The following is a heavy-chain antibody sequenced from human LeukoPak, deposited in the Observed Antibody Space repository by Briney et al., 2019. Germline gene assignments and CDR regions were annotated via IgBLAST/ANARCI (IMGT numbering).Heavy chain of an antibody. Sequence: PGRSLRLSCAASGFTFSSYAMHWLRQAPGKGLEWVAVISYDGSNKYYADSVKGRFTISRDNSKNTLYLQMNSLRAEDTAVYYCARDPYNYYDSSGYSRYFDYWGQGTLVTVSS. CDR3: ARDPYNYYDSSGYSRYFDY. J-gene: IGHJ4*02. V-gene: IGHV3-30-3*01. D-gene: IGHD3-22*01. CDR1: GFTFSSYA. CDR2: ISYDGSNK.